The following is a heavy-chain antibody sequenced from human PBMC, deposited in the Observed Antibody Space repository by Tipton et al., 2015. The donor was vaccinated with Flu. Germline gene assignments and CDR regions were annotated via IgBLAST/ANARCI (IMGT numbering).Heavy chain of an antibody. V-gene: IGHV4-61*02. CDR2: IYTSGST. CDR3: ARDLGTFNWFDS. J-gene: IGHJ5*01. Sequence: TLSLTCAVSDYSISSGYYWSWIRQPAGKGLEWIGRIYTSGSTDYNPSLKSRVTISAGTSKNQFSLKLNSVTAADTAVYYCARDLGTFNWFDSWGQGTLVTVSS. CDR1: DYSISSGYY.